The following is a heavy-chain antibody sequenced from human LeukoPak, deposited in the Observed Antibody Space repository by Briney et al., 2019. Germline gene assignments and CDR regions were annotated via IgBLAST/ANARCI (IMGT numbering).Heavy chain of an antibody. CDR2: IYYTGST. CDR1: GASISSYY. D-gene: IGHD5-12*01. J-gene: IGHJ4*02. CDR3: ARGHSGYEDY. V-gene: IGHV4-59*12. Sequence: SETLSLTCTVSGASISSYYWSWIRQSPGKGLEWIGYIYYTGSTNYNPSLKSRVTISVDTSKNQFSLKLSSVTAADTAVYYCARGHSGYEDYWGQGTLVTVSS.